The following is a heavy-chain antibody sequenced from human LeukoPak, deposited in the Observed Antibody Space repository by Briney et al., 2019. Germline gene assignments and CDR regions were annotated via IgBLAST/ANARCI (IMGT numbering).Heavy chain of an antibody. J-gene: IGHJ4*02. CDR2: IKQDGSEK. Sequence: GGSLRLSCAASGFTFSNYWMNWVRQAPGKGLEWVANIKQDGSEKYYVDPVKGRFTISRDNAKNSLYLQMDSLRAEDTAVYYCARDVDYWGQGTLVTVSS. V-gene: IGHV3-7*01. CDR1: GFTFSNYW. CDR3: ARDVDY.